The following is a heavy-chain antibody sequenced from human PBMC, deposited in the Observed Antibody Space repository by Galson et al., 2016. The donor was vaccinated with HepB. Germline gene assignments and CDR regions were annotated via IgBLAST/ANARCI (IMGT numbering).Heavy chain of an antibody. CDR3: ARHDYDSSGYNWFDP. Sequence: ETLSPTCTVSGGSISSSGYYWGRIRQPPGKGLEWIGSNYYSGTTYYNPSLKSRVTISLDTPKNQFTLKLRYVTAADTAMYYCARHDYDSSGYNWFDPWGQGTLVTVAS. CDR1: GGSISSSGYY. V-gene: IGHV4-39*01. J-gene: IGHJ5*02. D-gene: IGHD3-22*01. CDR2: NYYSGTT.